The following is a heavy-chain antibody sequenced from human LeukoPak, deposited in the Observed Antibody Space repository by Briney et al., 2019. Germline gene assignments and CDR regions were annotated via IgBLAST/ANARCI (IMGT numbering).Heavy chain of an antibody. CDR1: GFTLSGLW. D-gene: IGHD3-10*01. J-gene: IGHJ5*02. CDR3: VRYLGVKAGDL. CDR2: MSSGGTTT. Sequence: PGGSLRLSCAASGFTLSGLWMHWVRQPAGKGLEWVSRMSSGGTTTTYADSVKGRFTISRDNAKNTLFLQMNSLTVKDTGVYYCVRYLGVKAGDLWGQGSLVTVSS. V-gene: IGHV3-74*01.